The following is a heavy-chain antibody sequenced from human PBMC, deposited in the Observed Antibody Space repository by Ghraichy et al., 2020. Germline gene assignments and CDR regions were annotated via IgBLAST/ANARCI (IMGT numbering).Heavy chain of an antibody. CDR3: ARAEYCTNGVCYVDY. J-gene: IGHJ4*02. CDR2: INHSGST. CDR1: GGSFSGYY. Sequence: SETLSLTCAVYGGSFSGYYWSWIRQPPGKGLEWIGEINHSGSTNYNPSLKSRVTISVDTSKNQFSLKLSSVTAADTAVYYCARAEYCTNGVCYVDYWGQGTLVTVSS. V-gene: IGHV4-34*01. D-gene: IGHD2-8*01.